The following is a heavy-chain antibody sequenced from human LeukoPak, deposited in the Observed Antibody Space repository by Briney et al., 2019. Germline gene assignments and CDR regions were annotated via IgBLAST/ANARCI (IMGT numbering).Heavy chain of an antibody. CDR1: GFTFSDHY. J-gene: IGHJ4*02. CDR3: ARGDGYDPRSFDY. Sequence: PGGSLRLSCAASGFTFSDHYMDWVRQAPGKGLEWVGRTRDKANSYTTEYAASVKGRFTISRDASKTSLYLQMNSLKTEDTAVYYCARGDGYDPRSFDYWGQGTLVTVSS. D-gene: IGHD5-12*01. CDR2: TRDKANSYTT. V-gene: IGHV3-72*01.